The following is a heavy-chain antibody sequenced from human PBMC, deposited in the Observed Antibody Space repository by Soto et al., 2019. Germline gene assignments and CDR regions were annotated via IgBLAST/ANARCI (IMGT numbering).Heavy chain of an antibody. CDR2: ISTSGTT. J-gene: IGHJ5*02. CDR3: AREAGPDRWFDP. V-gene: IGHV4-4*07. Sequence: QVQLQESGPGLVEPSETLSLTCTVSCASISSYFWTWIRQPAGKGLDWIGRISTSGTTNYNPSLMSRVTMSVDTSKNHFSLNLSSVTAADTAVYYCAREAGPDRWFDPWGQGTLVTVSS. D-gene: IGHD6-19*01. CDR1: CASISSYF.